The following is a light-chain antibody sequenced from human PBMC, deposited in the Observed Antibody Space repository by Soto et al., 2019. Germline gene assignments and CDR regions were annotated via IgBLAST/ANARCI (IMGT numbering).Light chain of an antibody. V-gene: IGKV1-39*01. CDR3: QQSYSVVWT. Sequence: DIQMTQSPSSLSASVGDRVTIAFRASQTISMYLNWYQQKPGKAPKLLIYSAASLRSGVPTRFSGSGSGTDFTLTISSLEPEDSATYYCQQSYSVVWTFGQGTKVDIK. CDR2: SAA. CDR1: QTISMY. J-gene: IGKJ1*01.